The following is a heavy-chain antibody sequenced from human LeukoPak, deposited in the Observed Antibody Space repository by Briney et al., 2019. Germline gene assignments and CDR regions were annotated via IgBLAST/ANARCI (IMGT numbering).Heavy chain of an antibody. Sequence: SETLSLTCAVSGGSISSSNWWSWVRQPPGKGLEWIGEIYHSGSTNYNPSLKSRVTISVDKSKNQFSLKLSSVTAADTAVYYCARRGGVSASGWYQGYYYGMDVWGQGTTVTVSS. D-gene: IGHD6-19*01. CDR2: IYHSGST. CDR1: GGSISSSNW. J-gene: IGHJ6*02. CDR3: ARRGGVSASGWYQGYYYGMDV. V-gene: IGHV4-4*02.